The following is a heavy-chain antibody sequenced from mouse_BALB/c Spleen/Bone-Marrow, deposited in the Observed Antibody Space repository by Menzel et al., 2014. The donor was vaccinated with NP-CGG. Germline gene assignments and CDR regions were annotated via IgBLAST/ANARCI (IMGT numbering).Heavy chain of an antibody. Sequence: EVNVVESGGGLVQPGGSLKLSCAASGFTFSNYGMSWVRQTPDKRLELVATINGNGGSTYYPDSVKGRFTISRDTAKNILYLQMSSLKSEETAMYYCVRGNYGNYVDYFDFWGQGTTLTVSS. J-gene: IGHJ2*01. V-gene: IGHV5-6-3*01. CDR2: INGNGGST. D-gene: IGHD2-1*01. CDR3: VRGNYGNYVDYFDF. CDR1: GFTFSNYG.